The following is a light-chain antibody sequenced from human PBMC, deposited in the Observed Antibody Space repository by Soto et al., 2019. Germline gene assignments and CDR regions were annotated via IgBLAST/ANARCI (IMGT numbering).Light chain of an antibody. CDR3: QQYHSYPWT. CDR2: KAS. V-gene: IGKV1-5*03. J-gene: IGKJ1*01. CDR1: QSSSSW. Sequence: IQLAQSPITLSASVGDRVTITCRASQSSSSWLAWYQQKPGKAPKLLICKASTLDSGVPSRFSGSGSGTEFTLTISSLQHDDFVNYYCQQYHSYPWTFGQGTKVDI.